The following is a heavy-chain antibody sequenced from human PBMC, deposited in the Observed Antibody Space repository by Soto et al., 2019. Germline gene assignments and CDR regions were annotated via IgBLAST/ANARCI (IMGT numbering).Heavy chain of an antibody. CDR3: ARALVSYCGGDCYSSEIFDY. CDR1: GGSISSGDYY. Sequence: KPSETLSLTCTVSGGSISSGDYYWSWIRQPPGKGLEWIGYIYYSGSTYYNPSLKSRVTVSVDTSKNQFSLKLSSVTAADTAVYYCARALVSYCGGDCYSSEIFDYWGQGTLVTVSS. D-gene: IGHD2-21*02. CDR2: IYYSGST. V-gene: IGHV4-30-4*01. J-gene: IGHJ4*02.